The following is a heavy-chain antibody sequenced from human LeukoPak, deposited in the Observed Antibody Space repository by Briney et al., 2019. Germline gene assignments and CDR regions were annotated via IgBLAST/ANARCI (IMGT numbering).Heavy chain of an antibody. CDR2: IIPIFGTA. CDR3: ARRWPYSGSPTGYYYYMDV. D-gene: IGHD1-26*01. Sequence: VASVKVSFKASVGTFSSYAISWVRQAPGQGLEWMGGIIPIFGTANYAQKFQGRVTITADESTSTAYMELSSLRSEDTAVYYCARRWPYSGSPTGYYYYMDVWGKGTTVTVSS. J-gene: IGHJ6*03. CDR1: VGTFSSYA. V-gene: IGHV1-69*13.